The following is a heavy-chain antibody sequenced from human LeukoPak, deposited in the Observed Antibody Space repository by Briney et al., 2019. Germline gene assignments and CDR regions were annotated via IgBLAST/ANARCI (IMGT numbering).Heavy chain of an antibody. CDR2: ISSNGGST. CDR3: VKEGGTYSSSWYDY. J-gene: IGHJ4*02. V-gene: IGHV3-64D*09. Sequence: GGSLRLSCAASGFTFSSYAMHWVRQAPGKGLEYVSAISSNGGSTYYADSVKGRFTISRDNSKNTLYLQMSSLRAEDTAVYYCVKEGGTYSSSWYDYWGQGTLVTVSS. CDR1: GFTFSSYA. D-gene: IGHD6-13*01.